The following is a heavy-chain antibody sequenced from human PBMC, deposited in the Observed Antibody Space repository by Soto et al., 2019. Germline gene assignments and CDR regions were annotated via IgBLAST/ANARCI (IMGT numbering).Heavy chain of an antibody. CDR2: IYPGDSDT. CDR3: ARQLTARRATRYYYYYGMDV. V-gene: IGHV5-51*01. CDR1: GYSFTSYW. J-gene: IGHJ6*02. Sequence: GESLKISCKGSGYSFTSYWIGWVRQMPGKGLEWMGIIYPGDSDTRYSPSFQGQVTISADKSISTAYLQWSSLKASDTAMYYCARQLTARRATRYYYYYGMDVWGQGTTVTVSS. D-gene: IGHD6-6*01.